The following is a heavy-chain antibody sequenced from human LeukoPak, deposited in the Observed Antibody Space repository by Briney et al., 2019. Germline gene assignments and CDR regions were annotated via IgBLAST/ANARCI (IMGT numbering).Heavy chain of an antibody. D-gene: IGHD5-18*01. J-gene: IGHJ3*02. Sequence: GGSLRLSCAASGFTVSSNYMSWVRQAPGKGLEWVSSISSSSSYIYYADSVKGRFTISRDNAKNTLYLQMNSLRAEDTAVYYCAREGGYGHLIDAFDIWGQGTMVTVSS. CDR1: GFTVSSNY. V-gene: IGHV3-21*01. CDR3: AREGGYGHLIDAFDI. CDR2: ISSSSSYI.